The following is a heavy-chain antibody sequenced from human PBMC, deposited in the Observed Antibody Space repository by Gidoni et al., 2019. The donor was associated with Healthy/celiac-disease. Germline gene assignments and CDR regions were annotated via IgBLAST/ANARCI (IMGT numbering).Heavy chain of an antibody. CDR3: AKELPYYDSSLPLA. J-gene: IGHJ5*02. V-gene: IGHV3-23*01. D-gene: IGHD3-22*01. Sequence: EVQLLESGGGLVQHGGSLRLSCAASGFPFSSYAMSWVRQAPGKGLEWVSGISGSGSSTYYADSVKGRFTISRDNSKNTLYLQMNSLRAEDTAVYYCAKELPYYDSSLPLAWGQGTLVTVSS. CDR2: ISGSGSST. CDR1: GFPFSSYA.